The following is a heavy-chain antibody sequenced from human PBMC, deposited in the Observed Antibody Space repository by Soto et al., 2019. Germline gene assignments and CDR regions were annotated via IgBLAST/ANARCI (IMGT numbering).Heavy chain of an antibody. D-gene: IGHD5-18*01. Sequence: HPGGSLRLSCSASGFTFSSYAMHWVRQAPGKGLEYVSAISSNGGSKYYADSVKGRFTISRDNSKNTLYLQMSSLKAEETAVYYSVNSGYSYGSYYYYYGMDVWGQGTTVTVSS. CDR2: ISSNGGSK. CDR3: VNSGYSYGSYYYYYGMDV. CDR1: GFTFSSYA. J-gene: IGHJ6*02. V-gene: IGHV3-64D*08.